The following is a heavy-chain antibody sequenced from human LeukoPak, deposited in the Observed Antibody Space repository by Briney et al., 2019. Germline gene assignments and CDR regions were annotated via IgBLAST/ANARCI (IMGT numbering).Heavy chain of an antibody. CDR1: GDSISRSDSY. J-gene: IGHJ1*01. CDR3: ARRRYYDGSGYLE. V-gene: IGHV4-39*01. Sequence: TASETLSLTCSVSGDSISRSDSYWDWIRQPPGKGLEWIGTIYYSGRTYYGPSLNSRVTMSVDTSSNQFSLNLRSVTAADTAVYYCARRRYYDGSGYLEWGQGTLLSVSS. CDR2: IYYSGRT. D-gene: IGHD3-22*01.